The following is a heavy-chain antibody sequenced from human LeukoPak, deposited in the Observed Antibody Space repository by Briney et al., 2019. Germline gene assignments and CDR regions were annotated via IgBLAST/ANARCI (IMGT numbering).Heavy chain of an antibody. V-gene: IGHV3-23*01. J-gene: IGHJ4*02. CDR1: GFTFSSYA. CDR2: ISGSGGST. Sequence: GGSLRLSCAASGFTFSSYAMSWVRQAPGKGLEWVSAISGSGGSTYYADSVKGRFTISRDNSKNTLYLQMNSLRAEDTAVYYCANQAYGELRGLSVDYWGQGTLVTVSS. D-gene: IGHD1-26*01. CDR3: ANQAYGELRGLSVDY.